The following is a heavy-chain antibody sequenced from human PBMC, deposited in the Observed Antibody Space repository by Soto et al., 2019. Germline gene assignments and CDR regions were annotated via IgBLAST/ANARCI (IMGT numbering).Heavy chain of an antibody. J-gene: IGHJ5*02. Sequence: SVKVSCKASGGTFSSYAISWVRQAPGQGLEWMGGIIPIFGTANYAQKFQGRVTITADESTSTAYMELSSLRSEDTAVYYCARTGIAAHPLIVPVRFDPWGQGTLVTVSS. CDR1: GGTFSSYA. V-gene: IGHV1-69*13. D-gene: IGHD6-6*01. CDR3: ARTGIAAHPLIVPVRFDP. CDR2: IIPIFGTA.